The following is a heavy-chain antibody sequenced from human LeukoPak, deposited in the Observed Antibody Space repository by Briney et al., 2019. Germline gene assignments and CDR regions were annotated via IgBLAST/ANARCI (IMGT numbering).Heavy chain of an antibody. J-gene: IGHJ5*02. CDR3: VRASVS. CDR1: GFTFSSSS. CDR2: ISASGSST. D-gene: IGHD5/OR15-5a*01. V-gene: IGHV3-23*01. Sequence: PGGSLRLSCAASGFTFSSSSMSWVRHAPGKGLEWGSGISASGSSTYYADSVKGRFTISRDNSNKTLYLQMHSLRAEDTAQYYCVRASVSWGQGILVAVSS.